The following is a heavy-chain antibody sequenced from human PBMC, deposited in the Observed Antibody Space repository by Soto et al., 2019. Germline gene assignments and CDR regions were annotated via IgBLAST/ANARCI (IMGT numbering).Heavy chain of an antibody. CDR1: GGSISSGGYY. CDR2: IYYSGST. V-gene: IGHV4-31*03. Sequence: SETLSLTCTVSGGSISSGGYYWSWIRQHPGKGLEWIGYIYYSGSTYYNPSLKSRVTISVDTSKNQFSLKLSSVTAADTAVYYCARRDCSSTSCYDPYFDYWGQGTLVTVSS. J-gene: IGHJ4*02. D-gene: IGHD2-2*01. CDR3: ARRDCSSTSCYDPYFDY.